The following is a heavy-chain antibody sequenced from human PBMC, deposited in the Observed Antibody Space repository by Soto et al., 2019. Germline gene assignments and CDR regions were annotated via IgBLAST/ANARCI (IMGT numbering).Heavy chain of an antibody. Sequence: PGGSLRLSCAASGFTFSSYAMSWVRQAPGKGLEWVSAISGSGGSTYYADSVKGRFTISRDNSKNTLYLQMNSLRAEDTAVYYCAKRRTVAGYYYYYGMDVWGQGTTVTVSS. D-gene: IGHD6-19*01. CDR2: ISGSGGST. V-gene: IGHV3-23*01. CDR1: GFTFSSYA. J-gene: IGHJ6*02. CDR3: AKRRTVAGYYYYYGMDV.